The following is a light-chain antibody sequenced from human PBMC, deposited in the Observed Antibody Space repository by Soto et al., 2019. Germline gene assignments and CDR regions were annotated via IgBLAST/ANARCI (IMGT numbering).Light chain of an antibody. Sequence: MVLAQSPGAPSPLPGDRATLCCCASESIGDYLAWYQQRPGQAPRLLIYAASSRAAGTPHRFSGSGSETAFTLAISGLEPADFGVYYCQQYVTSPSITFGQGTRLEI. CDR1: ESIGDY. J-gene: IGKJ5*01. CDR2: AAS. CDR3: QQYVTSPSIT. V-gene: IGKV3-20*01.